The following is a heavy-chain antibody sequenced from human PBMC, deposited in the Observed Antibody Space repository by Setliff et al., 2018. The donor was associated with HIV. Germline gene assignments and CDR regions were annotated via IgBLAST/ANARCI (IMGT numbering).Heavy chain of an antibody. J-gene: IGHJ4*02. D-gene: IGHD3-3*02. V-gene: IGHV5-51*01. Sequence: GESLKISCKASGYSFMSYWIAWVRQTPGKGLEWMGLVYPADSNTIYSPSFQHQVTISADKSFSTAFLQWSDVKASDSGIYFCARLGGSFGIPHFDFWGQGTPVTVSS. CDR2: VYPADSNT. CDR1: GYSFMSYW. CDR3: ARLGGSFGIPHFDF.